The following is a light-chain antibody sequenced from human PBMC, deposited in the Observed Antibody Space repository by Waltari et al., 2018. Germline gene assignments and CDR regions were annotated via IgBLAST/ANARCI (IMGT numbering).Light chain of an antibody. V-gene: IGKV1-8*01. CDR1: QGISSY. J-gene: IGKJ2*01. CDR3: QQYFSYPYT. CDR2: AAS. Sequence: AMRMTQSPSSFSASTGDRVTITCRASQGISSYLAWYQQKPGEAPKLLIYAASTLRSGVPSRFSGSGSGTDFTLTINCLQSEDFATYYCQQYFSYPYTFGQGTKLEIK.